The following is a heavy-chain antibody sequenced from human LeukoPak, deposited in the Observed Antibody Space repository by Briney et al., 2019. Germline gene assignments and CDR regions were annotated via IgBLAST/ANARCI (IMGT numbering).Heavy chain of an antibody. CDR2: ISGYNGHT. V-gene: IGHV1-18*01. Sequence: GASVKVSCKASGYIFTSYGISWVRQAPGQGPEWMGWISGYNGHTKYVQKLQGRVTMTTDTSTSTAYMEMRSLRSDDTALYYCARDDYGDLTAQFDYWGQGTLVTVSS. CDR3: ARDDYGDLTAQFDY. J-gene: IGHJ4*02. CDR1: GYIFTSYG. D-gene: IGHD4-17*01.